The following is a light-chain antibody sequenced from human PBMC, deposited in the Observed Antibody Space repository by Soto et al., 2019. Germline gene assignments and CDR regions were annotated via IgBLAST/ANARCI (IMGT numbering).Light chain of an antibody. CDR1: QSVSSN. Sequence: EIVMTQSPATLSVSPGERATLSCRASQSVSSNLAWSQEKPGQAPKLLIYGASTRATGIPARLSGRGPGTEFTLTISSLQSEDFAVYYGQQYNNWPPRTFGGGTKVE. CDR2: GAS. V-gene: IGKV3-15*01. J-gene: IGKJ4*01. CDR3: QQYNNWPPRT.